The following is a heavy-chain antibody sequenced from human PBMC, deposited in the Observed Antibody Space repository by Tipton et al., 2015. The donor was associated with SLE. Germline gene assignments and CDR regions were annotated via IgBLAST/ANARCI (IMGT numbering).Heavy chain of an antibody. V-gene: IGHV4-59*08. Sequence: TLSLTCTVSGGSISSYYWSWIRQPPGKGLEWIGYIYYSGSTNYNPSLKSRVTISVDTSKNQFSLKLSSVTAADTAVYYCALGAAAANFDYWGQGTLVPVSS. CDR3: ALGAAAANFDY. D-gene: IGHD6-13*01. CDR1: GGSISSYY. J-gene: IGHJ4*02. CDR2: IYYSGST.